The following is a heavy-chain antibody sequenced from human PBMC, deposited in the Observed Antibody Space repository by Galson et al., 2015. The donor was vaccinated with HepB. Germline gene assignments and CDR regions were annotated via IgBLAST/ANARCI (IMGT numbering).Heavy chain of an antibody. J-gene: IGHJ4*02. D-gene: IGHD5-12*01. V-gene: IGHV3-7*01. CDR1: GFTVSNYW. CDR2: MNQDGSQR. Sequence: SLRLSCAASGFTVSNYWMTWVRQAPGKGLEWVANMNQDGSQRYYVGSAKGRFTISSDNANNSLYLQMNSLRVEDTAVYYCARAVGGSESWWGQGTLVTVSS. CDR3: ARAVGGSESW.